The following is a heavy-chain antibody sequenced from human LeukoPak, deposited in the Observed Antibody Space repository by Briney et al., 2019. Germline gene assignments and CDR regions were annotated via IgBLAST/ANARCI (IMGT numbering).Heavy chain of an antibody. CDR2: ISYDGSKK. V-gene: IGHV3-30*04. CDR3: ARDRDTAMVLDY. J-gene: IGHJ4*02. D-gene: IGHD5-18*01. Sequence: GGSLRLSCAASGFTFSSYAMHWVRQAPGKGLEWVAVISYDGSKKYYADSVKGRFTISRDNSKNTLYLQMNSLRAEDTAVYFCARDRDTAMVLDYWGQGTLVTVSS. CDR1: GFTFSSYA.